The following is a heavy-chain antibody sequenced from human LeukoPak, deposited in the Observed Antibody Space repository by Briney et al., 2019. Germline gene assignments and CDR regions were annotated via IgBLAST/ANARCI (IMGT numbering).Heavy chain of an antibody. CDR3: ARPAYCGGNCYYFPDY. CDR1: GFTFSSYS. D-gene: IGHD2-21*02. J-gene: IGHJ4*02. CDR2: ISSSSSYI. Sequence: GGSLRLSCAASGFTFSSYSMNCVRQAPGKGLEWVSSISSSSSYIYYADSVKGRANISRDNAKNSLYLQMNSLRAEDTAVYYCARPAYCGGNCYYFPDYWGQGTLVTVSS. V-gene: IGHV3-21*01.